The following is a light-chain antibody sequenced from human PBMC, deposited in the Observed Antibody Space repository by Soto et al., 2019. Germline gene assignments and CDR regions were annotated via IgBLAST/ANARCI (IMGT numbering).Light chain of an antibody. CDR2: EVN. V-gene: IGLV2-14*01. CDR3: SSYISSSTLV. J-gene: IGLJ1*01. CDR1: SSDVGGYNY. Sequence: QSALTQPASVSGSPGQSITISCTGTSSDVGGYNYVSWYQQHPGKAPKLMIYEVNNRPSGVSNRFSGSKSSNTASLTISGLQAEDEADYHCSSYISSSTLVFGTGTKVTVL.